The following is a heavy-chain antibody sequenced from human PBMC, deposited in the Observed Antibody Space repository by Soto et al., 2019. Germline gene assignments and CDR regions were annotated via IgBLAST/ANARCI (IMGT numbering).Heavy chain of an antibody. CDR3: GGKNYDSSGYFDY. CDR1: GGSISSYY. J-gene: IGHJ4*02. CDR2: MYYSGST. Sequence: PENLFLTCTVSGGSISSYYWRWIRQPPGKGLEWIGYMYYSGSTNYNPSLKSRVTISVDTSKNQFSLKLSSVTAAATAVYYCGGKNYDSSGYFDYWGQGTLVTVS. D-gene: IGHD3-22*01. V-gene: IGHV4-59*01.